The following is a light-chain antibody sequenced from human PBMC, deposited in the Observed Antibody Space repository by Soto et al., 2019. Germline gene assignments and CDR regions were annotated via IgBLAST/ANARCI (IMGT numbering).Light chain of an antibody. J-gene: IGLJ1*01. CDR2: EGS. V-gene: IGLV2-23*03. CDR1: SSNIGSNY. CDR3: CSYAGSSTFGV. Sequence: QSVLTQPPSASGTPGQRVTISCSGSSSNIGSNYVYWYQQLPGKAPKLMIYEGSKRPSGVSNRFSGSKSGNTASLTISGLQAEDEADYYCCSYAGSSTFGVFGTGTKLTVL.